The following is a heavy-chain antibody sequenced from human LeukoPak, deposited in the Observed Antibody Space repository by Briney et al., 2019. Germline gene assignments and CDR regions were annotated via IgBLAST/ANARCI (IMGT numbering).Heavy chain of an antibody. Sequence: PGGSLRLSCAASGFTFSSYAMSWVRQAPGKGLEWVSAISGSGGSTYYADSVKGRFTISRDNSKNMLYLQMNSLRAEGTAVYYCAKECYGDYDAFDIWGQGTMVTVSS. CDR2: ISGSGGST. V-gene: IGHV3-23*01. CDR1: GFTFSSYA. D-gene: IGHD4-17*01. CDR3: AKECYGDYDAFDI. J-gene: IGHJ3*02.